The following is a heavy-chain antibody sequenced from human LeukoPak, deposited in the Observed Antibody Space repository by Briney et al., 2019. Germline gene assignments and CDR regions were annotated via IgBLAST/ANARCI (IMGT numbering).Heavy chain of an antibody. Sequence: EASVKVSCKASGGTFSSYAISWVRQAPGQGLEWMGGIIPIFGTANYAQKFQGRVTITADESTSTAYMELSSLRSEDTAVYYCARGPSITMVRGGQWYYYMDVWGKGTTVTISS. D-gene: IGHD3-10*01. V-gene: IGHV1-69*13. CDR1: GGTFSSYA. CDR3: ARGPSITMVRGGQWYYYMDV. CDR2: IIPIFGTA. J-gene: IGHJ6*03.